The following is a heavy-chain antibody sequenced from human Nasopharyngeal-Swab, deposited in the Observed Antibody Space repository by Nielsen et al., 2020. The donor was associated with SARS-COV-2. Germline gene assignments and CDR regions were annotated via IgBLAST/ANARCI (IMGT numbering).Heavy chain of an antibody. CDR3: AKWSHYDFWSGYSN. CDR2: IYSGGSST. Sequence: GESLKISRAASGFTFSSYAMSWVRQAPGKGLEWVSVIYSGGSSTYYADSVKGRFTISRDNSKNTLYLQMNSLRAEDTAVYYCAKWSHYDFWSGYSNWGQGTLVTVSS. D-gene: IGHD3-3*01. J-gene: IGHJ4*02. CDR1: GFTFSSYA. V-gene: IGHV3-23*03.